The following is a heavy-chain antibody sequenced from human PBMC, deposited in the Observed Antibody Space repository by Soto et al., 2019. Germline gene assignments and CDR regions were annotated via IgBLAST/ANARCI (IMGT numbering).Heavy chain of an antibody. V-gene: IGHV1-69*01. CDR2: SIPIFGTA. CDR1: GGTFSSYA. Sequence: QVQLVQSGAEVKKPGCSVNVSCKASGGTFSSYAISWVRQAPGQGLEWMGGSIPIFGTANYPQKFQGRVKFNADEPTSTASRDLSSVRSEDTAVHYCARALRHYYDSSGSFDYWGQGTLVAVAS. J-gene: IGHJ4*02. CDR3: ARALRHYYDSSGSFDY. D-gene: IGHD3-22*01.